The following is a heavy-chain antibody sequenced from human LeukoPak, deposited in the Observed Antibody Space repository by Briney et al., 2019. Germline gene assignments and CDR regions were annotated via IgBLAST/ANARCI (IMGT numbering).Heavy chain of an antibody. D-gene: IGHD3-3*01. V-gene: IGHV3-23*01. CDR1: GFTFSSYA. CDR3: AKDGILEWSNRISAYFDY. Sequence: TGGSLRLSCAASGFTFSSYAMSWVRQAPGKGLEWVSAISGSGGSTYYADSVKGRFTISRDNSKNTLYLQMNSLRAEDTAVYYCAKDGILEWSNRISAYFDYWGQGTLVTVSS. CDR2: ISGSGGST. J-gene: IGHJ4*02.